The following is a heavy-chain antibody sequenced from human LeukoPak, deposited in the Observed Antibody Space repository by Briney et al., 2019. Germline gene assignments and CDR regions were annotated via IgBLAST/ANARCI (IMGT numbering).Heavy chain of an antibody. J-gene: IGHJ5*02. CDR1: GFPFSASA. Sequence: GGPLRLSCAASGFPFSASAMTWVRQAPGKGLEWVSHILSTGTTYYVDSVRGRFTISRDNSKNTLYLLMTSLRADDTAVYYCATVKYDYGDPVGWFDPWGQGTLVTVSS. V-gene: IGHV3-23*01. D-gene: IGHD4-17*01. CDR2: ILSTGTT. CDR3: ATVKYDYGDPVGWFDP.